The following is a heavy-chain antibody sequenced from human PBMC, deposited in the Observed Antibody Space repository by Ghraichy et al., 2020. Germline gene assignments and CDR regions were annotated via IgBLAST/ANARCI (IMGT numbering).Heavy chain of an antibody. V-gene: IGHV3-48*02. CDR2: ITSSSSFK. CDR1: GFTFGAYS. Sequence: GGSLRLSCVGSGFTFGAYSMNWVRQSPGKRLEWVSYITSSSSFKSYADSVKGRFTISRDNAQNSLSLQMNSLTDEDTAVYYCARGSRAVRFYYYDGMDVWGQGTTVTVS. CDR3: ARGSRAVRFYYYDGMDV. D-gene: IGHD2/OR15-2a*01. J-gene: IGHJ6*02.